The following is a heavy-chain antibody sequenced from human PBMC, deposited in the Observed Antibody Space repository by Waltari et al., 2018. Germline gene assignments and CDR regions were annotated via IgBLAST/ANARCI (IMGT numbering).Heavy chain of an antibody. D-gene: IGHD3-16*01. V-gene: IGHV3-9*01. CDR1: GFTFDDYA. CDR3: VKGTWGSPFDL. J-gene: IGHJ5*02. CDR2: ISWNSVSI. Sequence: EVRLVESGGGLVQPGRSLRLSCAASGFTFDDYAMHWVRQAPGKGLEWVSGISWNSVSIDDAASVRGRFTISRDNAKNSLYLQMNSLRAEDTALYYCVKGTWGSPFDLWGQGTLVTVSS.